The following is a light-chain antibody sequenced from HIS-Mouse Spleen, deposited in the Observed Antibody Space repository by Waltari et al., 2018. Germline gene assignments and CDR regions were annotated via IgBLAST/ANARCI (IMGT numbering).Light chain of an antibody. CDR2: EGS. CDR3: CSYAGSSTWV. J-gene: IGLJ3*02. Sequence: QSALTQPASVSGSPGQSITISCTGTSSAVGSYNLVSWSQQHPGKTPKLMIYEGSKRPSGVSNRFSGSKSGNTASLTISGLQAEDEADYYCCSYAGSSTWVFGGGTKLTVL. CDR1: SSAVGSYNL. V-gene: IGLV2-23*01.